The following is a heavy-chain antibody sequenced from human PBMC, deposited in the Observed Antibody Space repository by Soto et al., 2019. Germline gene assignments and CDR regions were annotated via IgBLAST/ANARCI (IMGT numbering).Heavy chain of an antibody. CDR3: ARRSTVTTVFDY. J-gene: IGHJ4*02. Sequence: PSETLSLTCTVSGGSISSYYWSWIRQPPGKGLEWIGYIYYSGSTNYNPSLKSRVTISVDTSKNQFSLKLSSVTAADTAVYYCARRSTVTTVFDYWGQGTLVTVSS. V-gene: IGHV4-59*08. CDR1: GGSISSYY. D-gene: IGHD4-17*01. CDR2: IYYSGST.